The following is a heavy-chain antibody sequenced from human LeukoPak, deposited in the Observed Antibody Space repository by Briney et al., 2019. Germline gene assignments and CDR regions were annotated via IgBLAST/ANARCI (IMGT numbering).Heavy chain of an antibody. V-gene: IGHV4-39*07. D-gene: IGHD3-10*01. Sequence: PSETLSLTCTVSGGSISSSSYYWGWIRQPPGKGLEWIGSIYYSGSTYYNPSLKSRVTISVDTSKNQFSLKLSAMTAADSAVYYCAIFPPIPTFYYGSAGWGQGTLVTVSS. CDR3: AIFPPIPTFYYGSAG. J-gene: IGHJ4*02. CDR1: GGSISSSSYY. CDR2: IYYSGST.